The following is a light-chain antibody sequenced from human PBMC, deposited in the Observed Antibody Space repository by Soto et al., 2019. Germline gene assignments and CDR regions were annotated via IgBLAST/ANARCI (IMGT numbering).Light chain of an antibody. J-gene: IGKJ1*01. Sequence: DIVMTQSPDSLAVSLGERATINCKSSQSVLYSSNNRNYLAWYQQKPGQPPKLLIYWASTRESGVPDRFSGSGSGTDFTLIISSLQAEDVAVYYCQQYYSSPQTSGQGTKVEI. CDR1: QSVLYSSNNRNY. V-gene: IGKV4-1*01. CDR3: QQYYSSPQT. CDR2: WAS.